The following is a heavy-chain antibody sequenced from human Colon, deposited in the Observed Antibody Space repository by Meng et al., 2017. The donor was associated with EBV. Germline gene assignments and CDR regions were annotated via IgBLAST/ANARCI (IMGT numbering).Heavy chain of an antibody. J-gene: IGHJ5*02. CDR3: ARASYGSGSPLGESWFDP. V-gene: IGHV4-31*03. Sequence: VPLQGSRAGRGYPSQTRSLTFTFLGGSSSSGGNYWSWIRKHPGKGLEWIGYIHSSGSTYYNPSLRSRLTISVDTSKNQFSLKLSSVTAADTAVYYCARASYGSGSPLGESWFDPWGQGTLVTVSS. CDR2: IHSSGST. CDR1: GGSSSSGGNY. D-gene: IGHD3-10*01.